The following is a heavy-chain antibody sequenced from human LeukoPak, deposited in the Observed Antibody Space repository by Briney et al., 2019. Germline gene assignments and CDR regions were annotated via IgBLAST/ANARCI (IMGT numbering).Heavy chain of an antibody. Sequence: PSQTLSLTCTVSGGSISSGYYYWSWIRQPPGKGLEWIGYIYYSGSTYYNPSLKSRVTISVDTYKNQFSLKLSSVTAADTAVYYCARDHQLSGYFDYWGQGTLVTVSS. CDR3: ARDHQLSGYFDY. CDR1: GGSISSGYYY. CDR2: IYYSGST. V-gene: IGHV4-30-4*08. D-gene: IGHD2-2*01. J-gene: IGHJ4*02.